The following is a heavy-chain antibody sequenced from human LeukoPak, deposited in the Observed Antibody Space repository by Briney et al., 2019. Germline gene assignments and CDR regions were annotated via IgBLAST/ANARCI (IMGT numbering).Heavy chain of an antibody. CDR1: GYTFTIYY. D-gene: IGHD3-3*01. Sequence: GASVTVSCTASGYTFTIYYILWVRQAPGQGLEWMGFINPSGGSTSYPQMFQGRVTMTRDTSTSTVYMELSSLRSEDTAVYYCARNVESGFDIWGQGTMVTVSS. J-gene: IGHJ3*02. CDR3: ARNVESGFDI. CDR2: INPSGGST. V-gene: IGHV1-46*01.